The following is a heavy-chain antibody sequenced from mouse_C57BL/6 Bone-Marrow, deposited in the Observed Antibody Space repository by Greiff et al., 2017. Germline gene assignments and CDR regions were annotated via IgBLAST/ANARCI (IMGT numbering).Heavy chain of an antibody. CDR1: GYTFTSSW. J-gene: IGHJ1*03. CDR3: ARGVYYGSSWYFDV. V-gene: IGHV1-69*01. D-gene: IGHD1-1*01. Sequence: VQLQQPGAELVMPGASVKLSCKASGYTFTSSWMHWVKQRPGQGLEWIGEIDPSDSYTNYNQKFKGKSTLTVDKSSSTAYMQLSSLTSEDSAVYYCARGVYYGSSWYFDVWGTGTTVTVSS. CDR2: IDPSDSYT.